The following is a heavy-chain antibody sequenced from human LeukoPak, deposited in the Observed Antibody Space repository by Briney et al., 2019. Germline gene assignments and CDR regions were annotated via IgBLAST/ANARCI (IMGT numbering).Heavy chain of an antibody. CDR2: IYTSGST. Sequence: PSETLSLTCTVSGGSISSGSYYWSWIRQPAGKGLEWIGRIYTSGSTNYNPSLKSRVTISVDTSKNQFSLKLSSVTAADTAVYYCAGDLRPAVTWGSPLGGAATDIWGQGTMVTVSS. D-gene: IGHD4-17*01. J-gene: IGHJ3*02. V-gene: IGHV4-61*02. CDR3: AGDLRPAVTWGSPLGGAATDI. CDR1: GGSISSGSYY.